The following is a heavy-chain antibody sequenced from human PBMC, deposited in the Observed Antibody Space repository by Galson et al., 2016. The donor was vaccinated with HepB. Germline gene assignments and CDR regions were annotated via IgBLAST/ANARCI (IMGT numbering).Heavy chain of an antibody. J-gene: IGHJ4*02. D-gene: IGHD2-2*01. Sequence: SLRLSCAASGFTFTSAWMSWVRQAPGKGLEWVGRIKSKTDGGTTDYAAPVKGRFTISRDDSKNTLYLQMNSLRAEDTAVYYCVRDDYKEGKRVVVPGAVGDFWGQGTLVPVSS. CDR3: VRDDYKEGKRVVVPGAVGDF. CDR2: IKSKTDGGTT. CDR1: GFTFTSAW. V-gene: IGHV3-15*07.